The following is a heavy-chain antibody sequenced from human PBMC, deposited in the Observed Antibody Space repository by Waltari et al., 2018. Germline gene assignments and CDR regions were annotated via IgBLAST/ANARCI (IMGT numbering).Heavy chain of an antibody. D-gene: IGHD1-26*01. Sequence: QVQLVQSGAEVKKPGSSVKVSCKASGGTFSSYAISWVRKAPGQGLEWMGRIIPICGTANYAQTSQGRVTITAEKSTSTAYMELSSLRSEDTAVYYCAIGARVGAPYYYYGMDVWGQGTTVTVSS. CDR1: GGTFSSYA. V-gene: IGHV1-69*08. CDR3: AIGARVGAPYYYYGMDV. CDR2: IIPICGTA. J-gene: IGHJ6*02.